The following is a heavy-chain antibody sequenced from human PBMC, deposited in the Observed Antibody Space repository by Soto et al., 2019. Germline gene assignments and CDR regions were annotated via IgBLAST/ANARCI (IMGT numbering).Heavy chain of an antibody. D-gene: IGHD4-17*01. Sequence: SETLSLTCTVSGGSISSYYWSWIRQPPGKGLEWIGYIYYSGSTNYNPSLKSRVTISVDTSKNQFSLKLSSVTAADTAVYYCARGIDYGLFDYWGQGTLVTVSS. J-gene: IGHJ4*02. CDR3: ARGIDYGLFDY. CDR2: IYYSGST. CDR1: GGSISSYY. V-gene: IGHV4-59*01.